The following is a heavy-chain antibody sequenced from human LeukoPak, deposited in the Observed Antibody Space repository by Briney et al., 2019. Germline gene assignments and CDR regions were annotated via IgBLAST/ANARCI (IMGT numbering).Heavy chain of an antibody. D-gene: IGHD3-22*01. J-gene: IGHJ5*02. CDR2: ISGGGSST. CDR3: AHTDSYYFDSGMVS. Sequence: GGSLRLSYTASGFRFSNYAMNWVRQAPGKGLEWVSVISGGGSSTNYADSVKGRFTISRENSKNTLYLQMNSLRAEDTAVYYCAHTDSYYFDSGMVSWGQGALVTVSS. CDR1: GFRFSNYA. V-gene: IGHV3-23*01.